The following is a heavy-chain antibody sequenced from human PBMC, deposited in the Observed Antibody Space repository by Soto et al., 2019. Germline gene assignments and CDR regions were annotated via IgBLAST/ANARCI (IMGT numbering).Heavy chain of an antibody. D-gene: IGHD3-22*01. CDR2: IYHSGST. CDR1: W. Sequence: WWSWVRQPPGKGLEWIGEIYHSGSTNYNPSLKSRVTISVDKSKNQFSLKLSSVTAADTAVYYCARDLAYYYDSSGNRNWFDPWGQEPLVTVSS. J-gene: IGHJ5*02. CDR3: ARDLAYYYDSSGNRNWFDP. V-gene: IGHV4-4*02.